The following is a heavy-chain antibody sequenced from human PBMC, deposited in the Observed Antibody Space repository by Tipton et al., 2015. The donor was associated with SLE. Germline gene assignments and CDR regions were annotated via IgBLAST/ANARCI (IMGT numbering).Heavy chain of an antibody. D-gene: IGHD6-19*01. CDR3: ARVAPVYSRGWFPDS. CDR1: GFIFSDYA. CDR2: ISGSGIST. V-gene: IGHV3-23*01. J-gene: IGHJ4*02. Sequence: SLRLSCAASGFIFSDYAMAWVRQAPEKGLEWVSDISGSGISTYYVDSVKGRFTISRDHSRNTLYLQMSNLGADDTAVYFCARVAPVYSRGWFPDSWGQGTLVTVSS.